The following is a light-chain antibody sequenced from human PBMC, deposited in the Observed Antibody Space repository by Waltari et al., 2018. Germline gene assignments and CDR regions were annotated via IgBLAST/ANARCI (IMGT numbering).Light chain of an antibody. J-gene: IGKJ2*01. CDR1: QDIHSN. CDR3: QHYYDDPYI. CDR2: DAS. V-gene: IGKV1-6*02. Sequence: IQVTHSPSSLSASVGARVTISCRTSQDIHSNLAWYQQKPGKAPKLLIYDASTLQVGVPSRFSGSGSGTDFTLTITSLQPEDSATYYCQHYYDDPYIFGQGTDVEIK.